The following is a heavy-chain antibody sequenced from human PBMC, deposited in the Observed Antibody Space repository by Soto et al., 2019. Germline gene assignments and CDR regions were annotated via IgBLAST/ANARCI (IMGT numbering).Heavy chain of an antibody. V-gene: IGHV3-30-3*01. CDR1: GFTFSSYA. CDR2: ISYDGSNK. Sequence: QVQLVESGGGVVQPGRSLRLSCAASGFTFSSYAMHWVRQAPGKGLEWVAVISYDGSNKYYADSVKGRFTISRDNSKNTLYLQMNSLRAEDTAVYYCARERSITMIVVVHPGYWGQGTLVTVSS. D-gene: IGHD3-22*01. CDR3: ARERSITMIVVVHPGY. J-gene: IGHJ4*02.